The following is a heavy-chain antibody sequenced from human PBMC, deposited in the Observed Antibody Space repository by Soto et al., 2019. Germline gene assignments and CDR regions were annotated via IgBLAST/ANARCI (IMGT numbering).Heavy chain of an antibody. CDR3: ARGRLLSSGDPENSWFDP. D-gene: IGHD3-10*01. V-gene: IGHV4-34*01. J-gene: IGHJ5*02. Sequence: SETLSLTCAVYGGSFSGYYWSWIRQPPGKGLEWIGEINHSGSTNYNPSLKSRVTISVDTSKNQFSLKLSSVTAADTAVYYCARGRLLSSGDPENSWFDPWGQGTLVTVSS. CDR1: GGSFSGYY. CDR2: INHSGST.